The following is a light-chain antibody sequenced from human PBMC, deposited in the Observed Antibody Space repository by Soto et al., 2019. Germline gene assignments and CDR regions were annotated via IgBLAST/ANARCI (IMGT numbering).Light chain of an antibody. CDR2: DAS. Sequence: DIPMTQSPSTLSASVGDRVTITCRASQSISDWLAWFQQKPGKAPKVLIYDASTLESGVPSRFSGSGSGTEFTLTISSLQPEDSATYYCQQHNSSPWTFDQGTKVDI. CDR3: QQHNSSPWT. CDR1: QSISDW. V-gene: IGKV1-5*01. J-gene: IGKJ1*01.